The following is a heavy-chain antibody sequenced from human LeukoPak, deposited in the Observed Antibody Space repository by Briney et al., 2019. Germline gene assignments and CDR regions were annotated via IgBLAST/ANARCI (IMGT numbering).Heavy chain of an antibody. CDR2: ISAYNGNT. CDR1: GYTFTSYG. D-gene: IGHD2-2*02. CDR3: ARAATILSDDY. J-gene: IGHJ4*02. Sequence: GASVKVSCKASGYTFTSYGISWVRQAPGQGLELMGWISAYNGNTNYAQKLQGRVTMTTDTSTSTAYMELRSLRSDGTAVYYCARAATILSDDYWGQGTLVTVSS. V-gene: IGHV1-18*01.